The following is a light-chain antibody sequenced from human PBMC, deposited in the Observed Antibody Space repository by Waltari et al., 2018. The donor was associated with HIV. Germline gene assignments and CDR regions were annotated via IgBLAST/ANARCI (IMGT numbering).Light chain of an antibody. CDR3: GSWDSGLNVAV. V-gene: IGLV1-51*01. CDR1: TSTLGLNY. Sequence: QSVLTQAPSVSAAHGQTARISCSGKTSTLGLNYVSWSRRFPETAPRLLVYQDDKRPAGIRDRFSASKSTTAATLVISGLQSADEADYFCGSWDSGLNVAVFGGGTKLTVL. J-gene: IGLJ2*01. CDR2: QDD.